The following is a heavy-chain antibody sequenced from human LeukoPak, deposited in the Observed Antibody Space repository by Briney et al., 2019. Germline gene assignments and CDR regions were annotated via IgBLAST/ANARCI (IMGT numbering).Heavy chain of an antibody. V-gene: IGHV4-59*01. CDR1: GGSISSYY. J-gene: IGHJ5*02. D-gene: IGHD6-6*01. CDR3: ARDLDSSSSHWLDP. CDR2: MYYSGST. Sequence: SETLSLTCAVSGGSISSYYWSWIRQPPGKGLEWIGYMYYSGSTKYNPSLKSRVTISIDTSNNKFSLKLNSVTAADTAVYYCARDLDSSSSHWLDPWGQGILVTVSS.